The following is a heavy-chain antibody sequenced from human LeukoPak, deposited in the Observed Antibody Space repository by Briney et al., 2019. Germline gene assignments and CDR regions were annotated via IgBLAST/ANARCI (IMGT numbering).Heavy chain of an antibody. CDR2: INPNSGAT. Sequence: ASVKVSYKTSGYTLIGYYIHWVRQAPGQGLEWRGSINPNSGATNYAQKFQGRVTMTRDRSISTAYMELNWLTSDDTAIYYCTRETGGSTLVTLPSDNWGQGTPVTVSS. CDR3: TRETGGSTLVTLPSDN. D-gene: IGHD4-23*01. J-gene: IGHJ4*02. V-gene: IGHV1-2*02. CDR1: GYTLIGYY.